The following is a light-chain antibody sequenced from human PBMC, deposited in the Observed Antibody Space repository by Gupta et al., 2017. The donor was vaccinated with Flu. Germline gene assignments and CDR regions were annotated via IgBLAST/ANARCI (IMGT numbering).Light chain of an antibody. V-gene: IGKV1-39*01. CDR1: QTIRTF. CDR2: GAS. J-gene: IGKJ3*01. CDR3: QQADTIPIT. Sequence: DIQMTQSPSSLSASVGDRVTITCRASQTIRTFLNWYQQKPGKPPKFLIYGASSLQSGVPSRFSGSGSGTDFTLTISSLQLEDFATYSCQQADTIPITFGPGTKVDLK.